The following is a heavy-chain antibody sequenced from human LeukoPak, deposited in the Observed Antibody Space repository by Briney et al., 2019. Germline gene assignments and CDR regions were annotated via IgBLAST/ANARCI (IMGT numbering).Heavy chain of an antibody. D-gene: IGHD3-22*01. V-gene: IGHV5-51*01. CDR2: IYPGDSDT. Sequence: GESLKISCKGSGYSFTTYWIGWVRQLPGKGLEWMGFIYPGDSDTRYSPSFQGQVTISADKSISTAYLQWSSLKASDTAMYYCARVYGDYYDSSGYYTDAFDIWGQGTMVTVSS. J-gene: IGHJ3*02. CDR1: GYSFTTYW. CDR3: ARVYGDYYDSSGYYTDAFDI.